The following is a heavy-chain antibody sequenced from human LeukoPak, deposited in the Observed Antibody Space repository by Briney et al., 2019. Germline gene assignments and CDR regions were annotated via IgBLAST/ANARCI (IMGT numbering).Heavy chain of an antibody. Sequence: PGGSLRLSCAASGFTFSSYSMNWVRQAPGKGLEWVSSISSSSSYIHYADSVKGRFTISRDNAKNSLYLQMNSLRAEDTAAYYCAREGEDYYGSGSYYPKTNWFDPWGQGTLVTVSS. CDR1: GFTFSSYS. CDR2: ISSSSSYI. CDR3: AREGEDYYGSGSYYPKTNWFDP. D-gene: IGHD3-10*01. V-gene: IGHV3-21*01. J-gene: IGHJ5*02.